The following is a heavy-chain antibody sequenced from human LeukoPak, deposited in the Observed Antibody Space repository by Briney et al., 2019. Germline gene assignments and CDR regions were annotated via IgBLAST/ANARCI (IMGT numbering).Heavy chain of an antibody. CDR1: GFTFDDYA. D-gene: IGHD3-10*01. V-gene: IGHV3-9*01. CDR2: ITWNSGNI. J-gene: IGHJ4*02. Sequence: GGSLRLSCAASGFTFDDYAMHWVRQAPGKGLEWVSGITWNSGNIAQADSVKGRFTISRDNAKDSLHLQMDSLRPEDTALYYCAKSRGYHGSGREPFDYWGQGTLATASS. CDR3: AKSRGYHGSGREPFDY.